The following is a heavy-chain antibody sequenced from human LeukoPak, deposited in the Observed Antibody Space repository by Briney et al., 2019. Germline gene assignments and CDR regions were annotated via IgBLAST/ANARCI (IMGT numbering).Heavy chain of an antibody. CDR3: ARGRRSAAKGYNWFDP. CDR1: GGSSSGYY. Sequence: SETLSLTCAVYGGSSSGYYWSWIRQPPGKGLEWIGEINHSGSTNYNPSLKSRVTISVDTSRNQFSLKLSSVTAADTAVYYCARGRRSAAKGYNWFDPWGQGTLVTVSS. J-gene: IGHJ5*02. V-gene: IGHV4-34*01. D-gene: IGHD2-15*01. CDR2: INHSGST.